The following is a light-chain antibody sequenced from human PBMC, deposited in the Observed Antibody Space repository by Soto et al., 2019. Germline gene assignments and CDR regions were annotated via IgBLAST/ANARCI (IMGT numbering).Light chain of an antibody. CDR1: QDISNY. J-gene: IGKJ4*01. CDR2: DAS. V-gene: IGKV1-33*01. CDR3: QQYDNLPLT. Sequence: DIQMTQSPSSLSASVGDRVTITCQASQDISNYLNGYQQKPGKDPKLLIYDASNLETGVPSRLSGSGSGTDFTFTISSLQPEDIATYYCQQYDNLPLTFGGGTKVDIK.